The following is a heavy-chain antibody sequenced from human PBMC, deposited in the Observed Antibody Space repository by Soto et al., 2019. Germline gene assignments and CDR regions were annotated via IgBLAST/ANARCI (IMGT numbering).Heavy chain of an antibody. D-gene: IGHD5-12*01. Sequence: QVQLQESGPGLVKPSETLSLTCTVSGGSVSSGSYYWSWIRQPPGKGLEWIGYIYYSGSTNYNPSPKIRVTIPVDTSKNQCSLKLSSVPAADTAVYYCEREVGYALDYWGQGTLVTVSS. CDR2: IYYSGST. CDR1: GGSVSSGSYY. V-gene: IGHV4-61*01. J-gene: IGHJ4*02. CDR3: EREVGYALDY.